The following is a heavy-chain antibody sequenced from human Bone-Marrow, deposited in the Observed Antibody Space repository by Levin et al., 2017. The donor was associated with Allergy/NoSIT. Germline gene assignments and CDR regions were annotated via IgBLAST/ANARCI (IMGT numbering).Heavy chain of an antibody. CDR3: ARGLGVVVPAPSYYMDV. V-gene: IGHV1-69*01. J-gene: IGHJ6*03. CDR2: IIPIFGTA. CDR1: GGTFSSYA. Sequence: KISCKASGGTFSSYAISWVRQAPGQGLEWMGGIIPIFGTANYAQKFQGRVTITADESTSTAYMELSSLRSEDTAVYYCARGLGVVVPAPSYYMDVWGKGTTVTVSS. D-gene: IGHD2-2*01.